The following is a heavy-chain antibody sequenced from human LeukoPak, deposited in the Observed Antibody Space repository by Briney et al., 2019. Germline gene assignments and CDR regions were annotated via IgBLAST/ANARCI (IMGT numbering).Heavy chain of an antibody. J-gene: IGHJ4*02. CDR2: IYHSGST. Sequence: PSETLSLTCAVSGGSISSSNWWSWVRPPPGKGLEGIGEIYHSGSTNYNPSLKSRVTISVDKSKNQFSLKLSSVTAADTAVYYCARSDDILTGYYSFDYWGQGTLVTVSS. V-gene: IGHV4-4*02. D-gene: IGHD3-9*01. CDR1: GGSISSSNW. CDR3: ARSDDILTGYYSFDY.